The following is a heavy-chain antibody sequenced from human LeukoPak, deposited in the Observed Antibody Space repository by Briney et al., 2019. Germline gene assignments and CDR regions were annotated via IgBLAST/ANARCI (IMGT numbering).Heavy chain of an antibody. CDR1: GFTFSNTW. J-gene: IGHJ6*02. CDR3: AASEWFNGMAV. D-gene: IGHD3-3*01. V-gene: IGHV3-74*01. Sequence: GGSLRLSCAASGFTFSNTWMHWFRQTPGKGLVWVSRINSDGSITNYADSVKGRFTISRDNAKNTVYLQMNSLRAEDTAVYHCAASEWFNGMAVWGQGTTVTVSS. CDR2: INSDGSIT.